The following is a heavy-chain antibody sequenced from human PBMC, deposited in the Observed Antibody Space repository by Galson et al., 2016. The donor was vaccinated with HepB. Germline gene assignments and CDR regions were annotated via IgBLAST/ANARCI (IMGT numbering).Heavy chain of an antibody. CDR3: ARPASITVADPFEY. CDR2: IRPDGSDA. CDR1: GLTVSSNF. J-gene: IGHJ4*02. V-gene: IGHV3-74*01. Sequence: SLRLSCAASGLTVSSNFMSWVRHAPGMGLMWVSAIRPDGSDATYMDSVKGRFTISRDNARNTVYLQMNSLTADDTAVYFCARPASITVADPFEYWGQGTVVTVSS. D-gene: IGHD6-19*01.